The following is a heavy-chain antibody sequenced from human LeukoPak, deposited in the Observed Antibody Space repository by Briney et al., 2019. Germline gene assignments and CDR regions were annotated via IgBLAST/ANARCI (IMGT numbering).Heavy chain of an antibody. Sequence: GSLRLSCAASGFTVSSKYMSWVRQAPGKGLEWISVIYSGGSTYYADSVKGRFTISRDNSKNTLYLQMSSLRAEDTAVYYCARERIVGATRYGAFDIWGQGTMVTVSS. CDR1: GFTVSSKY. CDR2: IYSGGST. D-gene: IGHD1-26*01. CDR3: ARERIVGATRYGAFDI. J-gene: IGHJ3*02. V-gene: IGHV3-66*01.